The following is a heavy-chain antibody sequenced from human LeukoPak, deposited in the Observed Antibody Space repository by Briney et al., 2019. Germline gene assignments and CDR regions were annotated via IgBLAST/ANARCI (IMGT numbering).Heavy chain of an antibody. J-gene: IGHJ5*02. V-gene: IGHV3-30*02. Sequence: GGSLRLSCAASGSTFSSSGMQWVRQAPGRGLEWVAFIQFDGTKTYYADSVKGRFTISRDSSKNTLYLQMNSLRVDDTAVYYCAKGAFVRLGELSPSWGQGTLVTVSS. CDR2: IQFDGTKT. CDR1: GSTFSSSG. CDR3: AKGAFVRLGELSPS. D-gene: IGHD3-16*02.